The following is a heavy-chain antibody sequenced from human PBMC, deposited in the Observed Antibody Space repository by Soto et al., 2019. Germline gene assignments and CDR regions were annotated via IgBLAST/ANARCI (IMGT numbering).Heavy chain of an antibody. V-gene: IGHV1-69*06. Sequence: SVKVSCKASGGTFSSYAISWVRQAPGQGLEWVGGIIPSFCTANYAQKFQGRGTITADKFTSTAYMELSSLRSEDTAVYYCARLYYDILTYYYYYGMDVWGQGTTVTVSS. CDR2: IIPSFCTA. CDR3: ARLYYDILTYYYYYGMDV. D-gene: IGHD3-9*01. J-gene: IGHJ6*02. CDR1: GGTFSSYA.